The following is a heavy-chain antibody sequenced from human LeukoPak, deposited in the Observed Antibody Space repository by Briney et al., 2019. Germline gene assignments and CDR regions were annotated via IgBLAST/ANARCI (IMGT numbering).Heavy chain of an antibody. J-gene: IGHJ4*02. CDR1: GFTFSSYA. Sequence: GGSLRLSCAASGFTFSSYAMGWVRQAPGKGLEWVSSISSSSGNTYYADSVKGRFTISRDNSKNTLYIQMNSLRAEDTAVYYCAARRPYYFDFWGQRTLVTVSS. CDR3: AARRPYYFDF. V-gene: IGHV3-23*01. CDR2: ISSSSGNT.